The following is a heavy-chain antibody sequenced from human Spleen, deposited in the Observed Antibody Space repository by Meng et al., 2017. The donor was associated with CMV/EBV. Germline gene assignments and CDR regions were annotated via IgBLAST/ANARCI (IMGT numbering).Heavy chain of an antibody. CDR1: GFTVSSSY. J-gene: IGHJ4*02. V-gene: IGHV3-48*04. D-gene: IGHD2-2*01. CDR2: ISSSSSTI. Sequence: GGSLRISCASSGFTVSSSYMNWVRQAPGKGLEWVSYISSSSSTIYYADSVKGRFTISRDNAKNSLYLQMNSLRAEDTAVYYCARDRYCSSTSCLLWDYWGQGTLVTVSS. CDR3: ARDRYCSSTSCLLWDY.